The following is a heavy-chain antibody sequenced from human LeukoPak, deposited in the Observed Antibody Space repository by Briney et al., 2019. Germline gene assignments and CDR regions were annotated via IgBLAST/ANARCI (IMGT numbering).Heavy chain of an antibody. D-gene: IGHD2-2*01. CDR1: GFTFSSYA. Sequence: EGSLRLSCAASGFTFSSYAKSWVRQAPGKGLERFSAVSGSGGSTHYADSVKGRFTISRDNSKNTLYLQMNSLRAEDTAVYYCAKDLLGVVPAASFDYWGQGTLVTVSS. CDR2: VSGSGGST. J-gene: IGHJ4*02. CDR3: AKDLLGVVPAASFDY. V-gene: IGHV3-23*01.